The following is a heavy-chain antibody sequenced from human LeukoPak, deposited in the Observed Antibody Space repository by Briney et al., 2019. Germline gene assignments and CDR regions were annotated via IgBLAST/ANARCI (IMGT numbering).Heavy chain of an antibody. Sequence: SVNVSCKASGGTFSSDVISWVRQVPGQGLEWMGGIIPILGPANHAQKFLGRLTITADKSTSTAYMELSSLRSEDTAMYYCARGGTNDFWKDSWGQGTLVTVSS. D-gene: IGHD3/OR15-3a*01. V-gene: IGHV1-69*06. J-gene: IGHJ4*02. CDR3: ARGGTNDFWKDS. CDR2: IIPILGPA. CDR1: GGTFSSDV.